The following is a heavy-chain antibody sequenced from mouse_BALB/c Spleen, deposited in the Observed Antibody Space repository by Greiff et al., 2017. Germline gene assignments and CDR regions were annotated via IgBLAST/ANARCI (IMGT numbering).Heavy chain of an antibody. CDR3: ARSVGEVRRRDYYAMDY. CDR2: ISSGSSTI. D-gene: IGHD2-14*01. Sequence: EVNVVESGGGLVQPGGSRKLSCAASGFTFSSFGMHWVRQAPEKGLEWVAYISSGSSTIYYADTVKGRFTISRDNPKNTLFLQMTSLRSEDTAMYYCARSVGEVRRRDYYAMDYWGQGTSVTVSS. V-gene: IGHV5-17*02. J-gene: IGHJ4*01. CDR1: GFTFSSFG.